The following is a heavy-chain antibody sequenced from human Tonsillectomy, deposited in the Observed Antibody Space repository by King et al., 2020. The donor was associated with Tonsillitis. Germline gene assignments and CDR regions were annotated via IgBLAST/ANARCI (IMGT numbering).Heavy chain of an antibody. Sequence: VQLVESGGGLVKPGGSLRLSCAASGFTFTNYNMNWVRQAPGKGLEWVSSISSSSSFIHSADSVKVRFTISRDNAKNSLYLQMNSLRAEDTALYYCARVSGYGDRITPINQWGQGTLVTVSS. CDR2: ISSSSSFI. CDR3: ARVSGYGDRITPINQ. J-gene: IGHJ4*02. D-gene: IGHD5-12*01. V-gene: IGHV3-21*01. CDR1: GFTFTNYN.